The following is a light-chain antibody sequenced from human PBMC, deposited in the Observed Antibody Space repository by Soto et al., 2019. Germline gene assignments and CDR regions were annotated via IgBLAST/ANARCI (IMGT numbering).Light chain of an antibody. Sequence: DMEVSQAPNDVCSWLGASVSKNCQASQNINNYLNWYQQKPGRAPKLLIYDASNLEAGVPSRFRASGSGTDLTVTIRRLQPEDTATYYCQPSENLPTIGQGTRLEIK. CDR1: QNINNY. CDR2: DAS. CDR3: QPSENLPT. J-gene: IGKJ5*01. V-gene: IGKV1-33*01.